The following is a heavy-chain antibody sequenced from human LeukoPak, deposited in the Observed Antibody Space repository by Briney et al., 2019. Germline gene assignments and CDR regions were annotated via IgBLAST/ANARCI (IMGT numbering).Heavy chain of an antibody. Sequence: SETLSLTCTVSGGSISSSNYYWGWIRQPPGKGLEWIGSIYYSGSTYYNPSLKSRITISVDTSKNQFSLKLSSVTAADTAVYYCAREGGTIGQWLVRAPYFDYWGQGTLVTVSS. J-gene: IGHJ4*02. CDR3: AREGGTIGQWLVRAPYFDY. V-gene: IGHV4-39*07. D-gene: IGHD6-19*01. CDR1: GGSISSSNYY. CDR2: IYYSGST.